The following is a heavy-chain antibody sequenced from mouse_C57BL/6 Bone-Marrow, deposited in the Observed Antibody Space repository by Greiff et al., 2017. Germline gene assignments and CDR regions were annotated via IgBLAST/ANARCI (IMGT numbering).Heavy chain of an antibody. Sequence: QVQLQQSGAELVKPGASVKISCKASGYTFTDYYINWVKQRPGQGLEWIGKIDPGSGSTYYNEKFKGKATLTADKSSSTAYMQLSRLTSEDSAVYFCARDYGAGYYAMDYWGQGTSVTVSS. J-gene: IGHJ4*01. V-gene: IGHV1-77*01. CDR1: GYTFTDYY. D-gene: IGHD2-4*01. CDR3: ARDYGAGYYAMDY. CDR2: IDPGSGST.